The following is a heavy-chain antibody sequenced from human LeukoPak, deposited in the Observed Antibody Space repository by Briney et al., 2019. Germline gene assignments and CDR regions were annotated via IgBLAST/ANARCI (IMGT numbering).Heavy chain of an antibody. V-gene: IGHV1-2*02. J-gene: IGHJ4*02. CDR1: GYIFTSYS. D-gene: IGHD1-26*01. CDR3: ARASIVGATVHYYYFDY. CDR2: INPNSGGT. Sequence: ASVKVSCKASGYIFTSYSMHWVRRAPGQGLEWMGWINPNSGGTNYAQKFQGRVTMTRDTSISTAYMELSRLRSDDTAVYYCARASIVGATVHYYYFDYWGQGTLVTVSS.